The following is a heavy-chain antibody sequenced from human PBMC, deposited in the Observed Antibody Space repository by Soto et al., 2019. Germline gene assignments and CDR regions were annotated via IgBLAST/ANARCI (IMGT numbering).Heavy chain of an antibody. V-gene: IGHV1-69*06. CDR3: ARFSSHYYDSSGYYDAFDI. D-gene: IGHD3-22*01. J-gene: IGHJ3*02. CDR2: IIPIFGTA. Sequence: SSVKVSCKASGGTFSSYAVSWVRPAPGQGLEWMGGIIPIFGTANYAQKFQGRVTITADKSTSTAYMELSSLRSEDTAVYYCARFSSHYYDSSGYYDAFDIWGQGTMVTVSS. CDR1: GGTFSSYA.